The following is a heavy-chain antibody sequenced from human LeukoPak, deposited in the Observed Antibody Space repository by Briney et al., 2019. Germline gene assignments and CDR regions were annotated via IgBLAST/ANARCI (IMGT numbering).Heavy chain of an antibody. CDR3: TRRIDATRWYDP. V-gene: IGHV3-74*01. Sequence: TGGSLRLSCAASGFTFSTYWMHWVRQAPGEGLVWVSRISDDGTTTIYADSVKGRFTISRVNAKNTLYLEMNSLRVEDAAVYYCTRRIDATRWYDPWGQGTLVTVSS. D-gene: IGHD2-15*01. CDR1: GFTFSTYW. CDR2: ISDDGTTT. J-gene: IGHJ5*02.